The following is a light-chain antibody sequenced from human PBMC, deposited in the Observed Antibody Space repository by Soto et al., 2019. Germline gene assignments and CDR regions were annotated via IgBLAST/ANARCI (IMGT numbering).Light chain of an antibody. CDR1: QSVRSN. CDR3: QQYNNWPPWT. V-gene: IGKV3-15*01. J-gene: IGKJ1*01. Sequence: EIVMTPSPATLSVSPGERATLSCRASQSVRSNLAWYQQKPGQAPRLLIYGVSTRATGIPARFSGSGSETEFTLTISSLQSEDFAVYYCQQYNNWPPWTFGQGTNVEVK. CDR2: GVS.